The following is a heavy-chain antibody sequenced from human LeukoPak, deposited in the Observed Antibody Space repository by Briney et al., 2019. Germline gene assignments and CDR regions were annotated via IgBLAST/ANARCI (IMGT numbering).Heavy chain of an antibody. J-gene: IGHJ6*02. CDR3: AKATHYDYLKPGYYYGMDV. CDR1: GFTFSTYA. V-gene: IGHV3-23*01. D-gene: IGHD3-16*01. CDR2: FSGSGGST. Sequence: PGGSLRLSCAASGFTFSTYAMTWVRLAPGRGLEWVSSFSGSGGSTSYADSVKGRFTISRDNSKNTLYLQMNSLRAEDTAVYYCAKATHYDYLKPGYYYGMDVWGQGTTVTVSS.